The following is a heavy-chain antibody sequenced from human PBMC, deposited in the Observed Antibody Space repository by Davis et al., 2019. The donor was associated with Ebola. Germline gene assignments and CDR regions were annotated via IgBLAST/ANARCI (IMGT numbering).Heavy chain of an antibody. CDR3: ASLRRTITGMDDAFDI. CDR1: GNSFTSFW. Sequence: GGSLRLSCTASGNSFTSFWIGWVRQLPGKGLEWMGLIYTGDFDTRYSPSFRVQVTISADKSITTAYLQWIGLRASDTAMYYCASLRRTITGMDDAFDIWGQGTMVTVSS. CDR2: IYTGDFDT. D-gene: IGHD1-20*01. J-gene: IGHJ3*02. V-gene: IGHV5-51*01.